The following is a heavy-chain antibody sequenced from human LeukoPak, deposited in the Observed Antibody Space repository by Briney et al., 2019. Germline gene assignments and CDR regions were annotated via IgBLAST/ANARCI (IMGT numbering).Heavy chain of an antibody. CDR3: AIGYCSGGSCYYFDY. CDR1: GGTFSSYA. D-gene: IGHD2-15*01. CDR2: IIPIFGTA. Sequence: SVKVSCKASGGTFSSYAISWVRQAPGQGLEWMGGIIPIFGTANYAQKFQGRVAITADESTSTAYMELSSLRSEDTAVYYCAIGYCSGGSCYYFDYWGQGTLVTVSS. J-gene: IGHJ4*02. V-gene: IGHV1-69*01.